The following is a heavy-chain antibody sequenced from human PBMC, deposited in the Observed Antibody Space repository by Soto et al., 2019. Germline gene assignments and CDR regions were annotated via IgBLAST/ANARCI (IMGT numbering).Heavy chain of an antibody. V-gene: IGHV1-8*01. J-gene: IGHJ5*02. CDR3: ARGCGGACPLSDDWFDP. D-gene: IGHD2-21*02. CDR1: GYTFTSYD. Sequence: ASVKVSCKASGYTFTSYDINWVRQATGQGLEWMGWMNPNSGNTGYAQKFQGRVTMTRNTSISTAYMELSSLRSEDTAVYYCARGCGGACPLSDDWFDPWGQGTLVTVSS. CDR2: MNPNSGNT.